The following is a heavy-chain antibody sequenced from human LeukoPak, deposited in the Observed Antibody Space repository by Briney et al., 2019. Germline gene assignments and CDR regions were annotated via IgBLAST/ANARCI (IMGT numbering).Heavy chain of an antibody. J-gene: IGHJ3*02. CDR3: ARDLRFADLGYYYGSGTNAFDI. CDR1: GGSISSYY. V-gene: IGHV4-59*01. D-gene: IGHD3-10*01. CDR2: IYYSGST. Sequence: PSETLSLTCTVSGGSISSYYWSWIRQPPGKGLEWIGYIYYSGSTNYNPSLKSRVTISVDTSKNQFSLKLSSVTAADTAVYYCARDLRFADLGYYYGSGTNAFDIWGQGTMVTVSS.